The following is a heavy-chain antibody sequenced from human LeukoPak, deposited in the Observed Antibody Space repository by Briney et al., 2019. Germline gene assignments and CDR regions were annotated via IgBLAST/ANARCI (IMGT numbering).Heavy chain of an antibody. CDR1: GGSISSYY. J-gene: IGHJ6*04. CDR3: ARVDIVAAGPNYYYGMDV. Sequence: SETLSLTCTVSGGSISSYYWSWIRQPPGKGLEWIGYVYYSGSTSYNPSLKSRVTISVDTSKNQFSLKLSSVTAADTAVYYCARVDIVAAGPNYYYGMDVWGKGTTVTVFS. CDR2: VYYSGST. V-gene: IGHV4-59*01. D-gene: IGHD5-12*01.